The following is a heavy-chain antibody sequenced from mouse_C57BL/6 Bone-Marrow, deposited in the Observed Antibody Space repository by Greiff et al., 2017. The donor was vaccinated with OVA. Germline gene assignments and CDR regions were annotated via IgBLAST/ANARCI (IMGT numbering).Heavy chain of an antibody. CDR3: ARRGYDEDD. V-gene: IGHV1-19*01. CDR1: GYTFTDYY. CDR2: INPYNGGT. Sequence: EVQLQQSGPVLVKPGASVKMSCKASGYTFTDYYMNWVKQSHGKSLEWIGVINPYNGGTSYNQKFKGKATLTVDKSSSTAYMELNSLTSEDSAVYYCARRGYDEDDWGQGTTLTVSS. J-gene: IGHJ2*01. D-gene: IGHD2-2*01.